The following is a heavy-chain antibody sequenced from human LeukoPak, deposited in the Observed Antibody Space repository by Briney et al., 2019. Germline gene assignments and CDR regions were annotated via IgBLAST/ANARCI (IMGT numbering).Heavy chain of an antibody. Sequence: GGSLRLSCAASGFRFSSYAMTWVRQAPGKGLEWVSVIYSGGSTYYADSVKGRFTISRDNSKNTLYLQMNSLRAEDTAVYYCTRDSLDSSGYSHFDYWGQGTLVTVSS. CDR3: TRDSLDSSGYSHFDY. CDR2: IYSGGST. J-gene: IGHJ4*02. CDR1: GFRFSSYA. V-gene: IGHV3-53*01. D-gene: IGHD3-22*01.